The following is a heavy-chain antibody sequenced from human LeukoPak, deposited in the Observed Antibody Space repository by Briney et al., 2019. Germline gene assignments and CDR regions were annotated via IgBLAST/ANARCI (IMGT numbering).Heavy chain of an antibody. J-gene: IGHJ4*02. Sequence: ASVKVSCKASGYSFTTHYMHWVRQAPGQGLEWMGIVNPSGGGTTYAQTFHDRITMTTDTSASTVYLELSSLRSEDSAVYFCARGGMGIQLWPFDYWGQGTLVIVSS. D-gene: IGHD5-18*01. V-gene: IGHV1-46*01. CDR2: VNPSGGGT. CDR3: ARGGMGIQLWPFDY. CDR1: GYSFTTHY.